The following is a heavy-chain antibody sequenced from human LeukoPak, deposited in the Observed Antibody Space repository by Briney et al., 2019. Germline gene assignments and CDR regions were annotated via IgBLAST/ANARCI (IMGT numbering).Heavy chain of an antibody. CDR1: GGSVSSGSYY. CDR2: IYYSGST. V-gene: IGHV4-61*01. CDR3: ARDVIAVAGTDDAFDI. Sequence: SETLSLTCTVSGGSVSSGSYYWSWIRQPPGKGLEWIGYIYYSGSTNYNPSLKSRVTISVDTSKNQFSLKLSSVTAADTAVYYCARDVIAVAGTDDAFDIWGQGTMDTVSS. J-gene: IGHJ3*02. D-gene: IGHD6-19*01.